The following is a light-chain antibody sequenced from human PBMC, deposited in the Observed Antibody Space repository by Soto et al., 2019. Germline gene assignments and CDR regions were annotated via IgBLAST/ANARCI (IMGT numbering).Light chain of an antibody. CDR2: DVS. CDR3: SSYTSSSTYV. Sequence: QCALTQPASVSGSPGQSITISCTGTSSDVGGYNYVSWYQQHPGKAPKLMIYDVSNRPSGVSNRFSGSKSGNTASLTISGLQAEDEADYYCSSYTSSSTYVLGTGTKVTVL. CDR1: SSDVGGYNY. V-gene: IGLV2-14*01. J-gene: IGLJ1*01.